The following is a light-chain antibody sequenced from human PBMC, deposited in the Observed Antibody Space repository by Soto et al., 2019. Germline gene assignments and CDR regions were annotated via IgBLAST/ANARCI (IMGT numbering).Light chain of an antibody. CDR2: DAS. V-gene: IGKV3-11*01. J-gene: IGKJ2*01. CDR1: QSISSS. CDR3: QQRSNWPPT. Sequence: EIVLTQSPATLSLSPGERATLFCRASQSISSSLAWYQHKSGQAPRLLIYDASNRATGIPARFSGGGSGTDFTLTISSLAPEDFAVYYCQQRSNWPPTFGQGTKLEIK.